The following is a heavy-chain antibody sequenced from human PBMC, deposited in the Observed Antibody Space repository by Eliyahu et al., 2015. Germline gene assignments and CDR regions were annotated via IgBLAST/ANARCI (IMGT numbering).Heavy chain of an antibody. J-gene: IGHJ4*02. D-gene: IGHD1-26*01. V-gene: IGHV5-51*01. CDR3: ARRSDGSYYFDY. CDR2: IYPGDSDT. Sequence: EVQLVQSGAEVKKPGESLKISCXGXGXSFTXYXIGXVRQMPGKGLEWMGMIYPGDSDTRYSPSFQGQVTISADKSISTAYLQWSSLKASDTAMYYCARRSDGSYYFDYWGQGTLVTVSS. CDR1: GXSFTXYX.